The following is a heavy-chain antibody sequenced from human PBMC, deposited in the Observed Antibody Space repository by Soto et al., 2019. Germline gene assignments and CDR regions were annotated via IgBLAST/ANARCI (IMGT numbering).Heavy chain of an antibody. V-gene: IGHV3-23*01. CDR1: GFTFSNYA. Sequence: EVQLLESGGGLVQPGGSLRLSCAASGFTFSNYAMIWVRQAPAKGLEWVSSISGNDGSTYYADSVECRFTISRDNSKNPLCLQMNSLRADDTAVYYCARRISSPGCFDYWGPGTLVTVSS. CDR2: ISGNDGST. J-gene: IGHJ4*02. CDR3: ARRISSPGCFDY. D-gene: IGHD6-19*01.